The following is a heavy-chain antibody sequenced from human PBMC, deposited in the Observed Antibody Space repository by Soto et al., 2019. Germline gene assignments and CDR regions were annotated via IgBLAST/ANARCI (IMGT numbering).Heavy chain of an antibody. V-gene: IGHV4-31*03. J-gene: IGHJ5*02. CDR2: IDYSGST. CDR3: ARESLWFGESGFDP. D-gene: IGHD3-10*01. Sequence: QVQLQESGPGLVKPSQTLSLTCTVSGGSISSGGYYWNWIRQHPGKGLEWIGHIDYSGSTHYNPALKSRVTISADTSKNQFSLKLSSVSVADTAVYYCARESLWFGESGFDPWGQGTLVTVSS. CDR1: GGSISSGGYY.